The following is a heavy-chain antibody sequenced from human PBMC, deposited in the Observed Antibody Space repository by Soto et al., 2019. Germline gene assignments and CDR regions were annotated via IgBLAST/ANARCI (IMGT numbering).Heavy chain of an antibody. D-gene: IGHD3-3*01. J-gene: IGHJ4*02. CDR2: IYHSGST. Sequence: SETLSLTCSVSGCSISSGGYSWSWIRQPPGKGLEWIGYIYHSGSTYYNPSLKSRVTISVDRSKNQFSLKLSSVTAADTAVYYCASFSSGYLDYWGQGTLVTVSS. V-gene: IGHV4-30-2*01. CDR1: GCSISSGGYS. CDR3: ASFSSGYLDY.